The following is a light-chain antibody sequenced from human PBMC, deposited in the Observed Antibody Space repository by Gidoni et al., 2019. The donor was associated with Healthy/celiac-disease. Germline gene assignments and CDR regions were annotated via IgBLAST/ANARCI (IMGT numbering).Light chain of an antibody. CDR2: DAS. CDR1: QDLSNY. CDR3: QQYDNFPLT. Sequence: DIQITQSPSSLSASVVDRVTITFQASQDLSNYLNWSQQKAGQAPKLLIYDASNLETGVPSRFSGSGSWTDLTFTISSLQPEDIATYYCQQYDNFPLTFGGGTKVEI. J-gene: IGKJ4*01. V-gene: IGKV1-33*01.